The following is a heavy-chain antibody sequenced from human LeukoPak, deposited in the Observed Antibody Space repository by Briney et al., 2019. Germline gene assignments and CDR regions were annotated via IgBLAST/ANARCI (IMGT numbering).Heavy chain of an antibody. J-gene: IGHJ4*02. CDR2: ISSSSSYI. D-gene: IGHD6-19*01. Sequence: GGSLRLSCAASGFTFSSYSMNWVRQAPGKGLEWVSSISSSSSYIYYADSVKGRFTISRDNAKNSLYLQMNSLRAEDTAVYYCARADSSGPYYFDYWGQGTLVTVSS. CDR3: ARADSSGPYYFDY. V-gene: IGHV3-21*01. CDR1: GFTFSSYS.